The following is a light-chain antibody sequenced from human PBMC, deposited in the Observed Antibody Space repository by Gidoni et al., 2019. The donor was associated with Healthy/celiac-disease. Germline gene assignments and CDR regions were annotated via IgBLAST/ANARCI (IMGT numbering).Light chain of an antibody. Sequence: QSVLTQPPSVSGAPGQRVIISCTGSSSNTGAGYDVHWYQQLPGTAPKLLIYGKSNRPSGVPDRFSGSKSGTSASLAITGLQAEDEADYYCQSYDSSLSASGVFGGGTKLTVL. CDR2: GKS. CDR1: SSNTGAGYD. CDR3: QSYDSSLSASGV. J-gene: IGLJ3*02. V-gene: IGLV1-40*01.